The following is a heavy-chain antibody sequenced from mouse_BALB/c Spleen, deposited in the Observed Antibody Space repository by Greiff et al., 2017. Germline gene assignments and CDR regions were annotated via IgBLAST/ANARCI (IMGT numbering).Heavy chain of an antibody. CDR1: GFTFSSYA. D-gene: IGHD2-1*01. Sequence: EVMLVESGGGLVKPGGSLKLSCAASGFTFSSYAMSWVRQSPEKGLEWVAEISSGGSYTYYPDTVTGRFTISRDNAKNTLYLEMISLRSEDTAMYYCARDRGKGAMDYWGQGTSVTVSS. V-gene: IGHV5-9-4*01. J-gene: IGHJ4*01. CDR3: ARDRGKGAMDY. CDR2: ISSGGSYT.